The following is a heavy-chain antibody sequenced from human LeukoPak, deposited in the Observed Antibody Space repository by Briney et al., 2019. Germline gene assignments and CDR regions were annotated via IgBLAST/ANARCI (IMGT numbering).Heavy chain of an antibody. J-gene: IGHJ4*02. CDR3: ARSPYYDSSGYYDY. V-gene: IGHV3-30*04. D-gene: IGHD3-22*01. Sequence: PGGSLRLSCAASGFTFSTYAMHWVRQAPGKGLEWVAVISYDGSNKDYADSVKGRFTISRDNSKNTLYLQMNSLRAEDTAVYYCARSPYYDSSGYYDYWGQGTLVTVSS. CDR1: GFTFSTYA. CDR2: ISYDGSNK.